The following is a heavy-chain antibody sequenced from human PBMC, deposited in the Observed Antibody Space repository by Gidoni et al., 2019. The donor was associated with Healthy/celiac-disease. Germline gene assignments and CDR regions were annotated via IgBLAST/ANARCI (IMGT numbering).Heavy chain of an antibody. Sequence: EVQLVESGGGLVQPGGSLRLSCAASGFTFSSYSMNWVRQAPGKGLEWVSYISSSSSTIYYADSVKGRFTISRDNAKNSLYLQMNSLRAEDTAVYYCARAGEYQPLSYFDYWGQGTLVTVSS. CDR3: ARAGEYQPLSYFDY. V-gene: IGHV3-48*01. CDR2: ISSSSSTI. D-gene: IGHD2-2*01. CDR1: GFTFSSYS. J-gene: IGHJ4*02.